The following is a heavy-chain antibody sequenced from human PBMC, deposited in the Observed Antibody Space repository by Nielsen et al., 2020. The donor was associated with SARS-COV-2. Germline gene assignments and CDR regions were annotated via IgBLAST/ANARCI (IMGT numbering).Heavy chain of an antibody. Sequence: GESLKISCAASGFTFSSYSMNWVRQAPGKGLEWVSSISSGSSYIYYADSVKGRFTISRDNAKNSLYLQMNSLRAEDTAVYYCAKDPYSSGWYWWGFDYWGQGTLVTVSS. CDR3: AKDPYSSGWYWWGFDY. V-gene: IGHV3-21*04. CDR1: GFTFSSYS. J-gene: IGHJ4*02. D-gene: IGHD6-19*01. CDR2: ISSGSSYI.